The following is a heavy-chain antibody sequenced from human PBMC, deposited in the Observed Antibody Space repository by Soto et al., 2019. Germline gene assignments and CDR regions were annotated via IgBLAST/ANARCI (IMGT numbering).Heavy chain of an antibody. J-gene: IGHJ4*01. D-gene: IGHD6-19*01. CDR2: ISGDSGNT. CDR3: AREGVAAGHINFDF. Sequence: ASVKVSCKASGYMFTKYAMHWVRQAPGQRLEWMGWISGDSGNTKYSPKLQDRVTITRDTSASTAYMELSSLRSEDTALYYCAREGVAAGHINFDFWGQGTLVTVSS. V-gene: IGHV1-3*01. CDR1: GYMFTKYA.